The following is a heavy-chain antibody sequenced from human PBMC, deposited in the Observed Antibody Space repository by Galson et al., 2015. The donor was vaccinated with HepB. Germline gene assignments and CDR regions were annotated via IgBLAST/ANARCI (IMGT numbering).Heavy chain of an antibody. CDR2: IYSGGST. CDR3: ARVLSGGYYHLDY. Sequence: LRLSCAASGFTVSSNYMSWVRQAPGKGLEWVSVIYSGGSTYYADSVKGRFTISRDNSKNTLYLQMNSLRAEDTAVYYCARVLSGGYYHLDYWGQGTLVTVS. CDR1: GFTVSSNY. J-gene: IGHJ4*02. D-gene: IGHD3-22*01. V-gene: IGHV3-53*01.